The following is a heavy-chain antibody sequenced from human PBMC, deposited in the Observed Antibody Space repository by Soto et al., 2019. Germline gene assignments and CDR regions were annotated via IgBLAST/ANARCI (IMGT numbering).Heavy chain of an antibody. Sequence: ASVKVSCKASGYTFTGYYMHWVRQAPGQGLEWMGWINPNSGGTNYAQKFQGWVTMTRDTSISTAYMELSRLRSDDTAVYYCARDPYGDYGAFDIWGQGTMVTVSS. D-gene: IGHD4-17*01. J-gene: IGHJ3*02. CDR1: GYTFTGYY. V-gene: IGHV1-2*04. CDR3: ARDPYGDYGAFDI. CDR2: INPNSGGT.